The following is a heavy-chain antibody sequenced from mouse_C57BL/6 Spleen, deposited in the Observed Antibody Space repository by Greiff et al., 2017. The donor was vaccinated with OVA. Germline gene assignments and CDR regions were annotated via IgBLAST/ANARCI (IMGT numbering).Heavy chain of an antibody. CDR2: IDPSDSYT. Sequence: VQLQQPGAELVKPGASVKLSCKASGYTFTSYWMQWVKQRPGQGLEWIGEIDPSDSYTNYNQKFKGKATLTVDTSYSTAYMQLSSLTSEDSAVYYCARGDYYSNYDYWGQGTTLTVSS. CDR3: ARGDYYSNYDY. CDR1: GYTFTSYW. J-gene: IGHJ2*01. D-gene: IGHD2-5*01. V-gene: IGHV1-50*01.